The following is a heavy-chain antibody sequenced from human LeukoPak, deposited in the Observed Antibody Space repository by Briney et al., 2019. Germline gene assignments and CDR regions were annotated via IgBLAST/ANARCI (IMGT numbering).Heavy chain of an antibody. CDR3: ATSGYYYGLVDS. CDR2: IISSESYI. CDR1: GFIFSAYS. V-gene: IGHV3-21*01. D-gene: IGHD5-18*01. Sequence: PGGSLRLSCAASGFIFSAYSMNWVRQAPGKGLEWVSSIISSESYIYYADSVKGRFTISKDNAKNSLYLQMNSLRAEDTAVYYCATSGYYYGLVDSWGQGTLVTVSS. J-gene: IGHJ4*02.